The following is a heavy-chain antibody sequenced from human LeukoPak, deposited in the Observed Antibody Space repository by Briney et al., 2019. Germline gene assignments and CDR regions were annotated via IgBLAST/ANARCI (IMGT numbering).Heavy chain of an antibody. CDR1: GFSLTTSAAG. CDR2: IYWDDEK. Sequence: SGPTLVIPTHAPTLTCTFSGFSLTTSAAGVGWIRQPPGKALEGLALIYWDDEKRYRPSLRTRLTITKDTSKSQVVLTMTNMDPVDTATYYCAHLYFYNSGGYSRAFDYWGQGTLVTVSS. V-gene: IGHV2-5*02. D-gene: IGHD3-22*01. CDR3: AHLYFYNSGGYSRAFDY. J-gene: IGHJ4*02.